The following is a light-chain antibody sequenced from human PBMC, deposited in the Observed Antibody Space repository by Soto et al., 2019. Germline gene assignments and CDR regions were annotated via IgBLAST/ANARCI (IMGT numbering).Light chain of an antibody. V-gene: IGKV4-1*01. J-gene: IGKJ5*01. CDR2: WAY. Sequence: DIVMTQSPDSLAMSLGERATIKGKSSQSVLYTLNNRNYLSWYQQKPGQPPKLLIYWAYTRDSGVPDRFSGSGSGTEFTLTISSLQAEDAAVYYCQPYYTTPTITFGQGTRLEIK. CDR3: QPYYTTPTIT. CDR1: QSVLYTLNNRNY.